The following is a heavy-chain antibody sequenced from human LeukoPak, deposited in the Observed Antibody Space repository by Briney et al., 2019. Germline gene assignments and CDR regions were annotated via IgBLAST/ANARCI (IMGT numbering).Heavy chain of an antibody. Sequence: ASVKVSCKASGYIFSNYGFAWVRHAPGQGREGRGWINTYNGNTKYSQKLQGRVTVTTDTSTSTAYMELRSLASDDTAVYYCAREPISSGTYYPRSDYWGQGTLVTVSS. V-gene: IGHV1-18*01. CDR2: INTYNGNT. CDR3: AREPISSGTYYPRSDY. CDR1: GYIFSNYG. J-gene: IGHJ4*02. D-gene: IGHD3-10*01.